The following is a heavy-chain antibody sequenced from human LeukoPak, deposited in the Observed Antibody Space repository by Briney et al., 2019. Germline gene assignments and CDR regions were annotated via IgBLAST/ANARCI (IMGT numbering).Heavy chain of an antibody. J-gene: IGHJ4*02. V-gene: IGHV3-48*03. Sequence: GGSRRLSCAASGFTFSSYEMNWVRQAPGKGLEWVSYISSSGSTIYYADSVKGRFTTSRDNAKNSLYLQMNSLRADDTAGYYCARDIYGDYVHYFDYWGQGTLVTVSS. CDR3: ARDIYGDYVHYFDY. D-gene: IGHD4-17*01. CDR2: ISSSGSTI. CDR1: GFTFSSYE.